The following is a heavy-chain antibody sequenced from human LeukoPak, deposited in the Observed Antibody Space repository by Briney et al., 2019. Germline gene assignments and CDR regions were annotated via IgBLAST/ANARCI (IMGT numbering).Heavy chain of an antibody. CDR2: IYSGGST. CDR3: ARPPYGDYVNWFDP. CDR1: GFTVSSVY. V-gene: IGHV3-66*04. J-gene: IGHJ5*02. Sequence: GVSLRLSCAASGFTVSSVYMSWVRQAPGKGLEWVSVIYSGGSTYYADSVKGRFTISRDNSKNTLYLQMNSLRAEDTAVYYCARPPYGDYVNWFDPWGQGTLVTVSS. D-gene: IGHD4-17*01.